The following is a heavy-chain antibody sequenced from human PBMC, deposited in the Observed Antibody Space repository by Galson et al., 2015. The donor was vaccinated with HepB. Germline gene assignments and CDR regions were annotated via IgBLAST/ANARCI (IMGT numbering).Heavy chain of an antibody. Sequence: SLRLSCAASGFTFSDYYMSWIRQAPGKGLEWVSYISSSGSTIYYADSVKGRFTISRDNAKNSLYLQMNSLRAEDTAVYYCARPSITGTHYYYYGMDVWGQGTTVTVSS. CDR3: ARPSITGTHYYYYGMDV. J-gene: IGHJ6*02. D-gene: IGHD1-20*01. V-gene: IGHV3-11*01. CDR2: ISSSGSTI. CDR1: GFTFSDYY.